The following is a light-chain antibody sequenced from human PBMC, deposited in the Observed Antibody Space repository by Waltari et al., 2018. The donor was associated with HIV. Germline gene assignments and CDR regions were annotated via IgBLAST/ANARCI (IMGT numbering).Light chain of an antibody. J-gene: IGLJ2*01. CDR1: NIGTKS. CDR3: QAWYHSDDPIF. V-gene: IGLV3-21*03. CDR2: HDN. Sequence: SYVLTQPPSVSVAPGTTATITCGGDNIGTKSVQWYQQRPGQAPVLVVYHDNNRPSGVPERFSGSNSGDTATLTISRVEAGDEADYYCQAWYHSDDPIFFGGGTQLTVL.